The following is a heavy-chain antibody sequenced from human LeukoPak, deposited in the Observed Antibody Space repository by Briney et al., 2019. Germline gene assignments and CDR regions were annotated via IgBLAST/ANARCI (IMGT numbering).Heavy chain of an antibody. CDR2: INEDGRST. J-gene: IGHJ4*02. D-gene: IGHD6-6*01. CDR3: ASEGQLVRQYIY. Sequence: PGGSLRLSCAASGFSFRTSWMHWVRQDPGKGLQWVPRINEDGRSTTYADSVKGRFTISRDNAKNTLYLQMNTLRAEDTAVYYCASEGQLVRQYIYWGQGTLVTVSS. V-gene: IGHV3-74*03. CDR1: GFSFRTSW.